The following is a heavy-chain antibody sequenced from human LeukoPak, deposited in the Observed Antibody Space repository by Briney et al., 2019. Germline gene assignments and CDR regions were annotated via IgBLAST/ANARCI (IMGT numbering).Heavy chain of an antibody. Sequence: QTGGSLRLSCAASGFTFGSYWMSWVRQVPEKGLEWVANIKEDGRDKTYVDSVRGRFTTSRDNAKNSMYLQMNSLRIEDTAVYYCARLSPTDDVSYWYFDLWGRGTLVTVSS. CDR1: GFTFGSYW. D-gene: IGHD2/OR15-2a*01. J-gene: IGHJ2*01. V-gene: IGHV3-7*01. CDR3: ARLSPTDDVSYWYFDL. CDR2: IKEDGRDK.